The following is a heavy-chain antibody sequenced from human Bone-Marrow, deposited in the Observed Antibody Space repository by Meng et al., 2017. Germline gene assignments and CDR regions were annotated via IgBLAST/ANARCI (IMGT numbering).Heavy chain of an antibody. CDR2: ISGSGGST. CDR1: GFTFSSDA. D-gene: IGHD3-3*01. Sequence: LVGAGGGLVQPGGSLRLSCAASGFTFSSDAMSWVRQAPGKGLEWVSAISGSGGSTYYADSVKGRFTISRDNSKNTLYLQMNSLRAEDTAVYYCAKDWQRTASGWYGPWGQGTLVTVSS. CDR3: AKDWQRTASGWYGP. J-gene: IGHJ5*02. V-gene: IGHV3-23*04.